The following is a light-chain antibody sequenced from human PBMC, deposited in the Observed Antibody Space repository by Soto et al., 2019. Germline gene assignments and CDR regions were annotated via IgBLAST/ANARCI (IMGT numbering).Light chain of an antibody. Sequence: DIQMTQSPSTLSASVGDRVTITCRASQSVNSWLAWFQQKPGKAPNLLIYKVSNLESGVPSRFSGSGSGTEFTLTISSLQPDDFATYYCQQFNIYPWTFGPGTKVEI. V-gene: IGKV1-5*03. CDR3: QQFNIYPWT. J-gene: IGKJ1*01. CDR2: KVS. CDR1: QSVNSW.